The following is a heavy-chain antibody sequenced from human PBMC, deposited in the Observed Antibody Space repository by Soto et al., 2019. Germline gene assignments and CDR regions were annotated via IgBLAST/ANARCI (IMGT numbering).Heavy chain of an antibody. J-gene: IGHJ4*02. V-gene: IGHV1-69*13. CDR3: ARVQMATLYFDY. CDR2: IIPIFGTA. D-gene: IGHD5-12*01. Sequence: SVKVSCKASGGTFSSYAISWVRQAPGQGLEWMGGIIPIFGTANYAQKFQGRVTITADESTSTAYMELSSLRSEDTAVYYCARVQMATLYFDYWGQGTLVTVSS. CDR1: GGTFSSYA.